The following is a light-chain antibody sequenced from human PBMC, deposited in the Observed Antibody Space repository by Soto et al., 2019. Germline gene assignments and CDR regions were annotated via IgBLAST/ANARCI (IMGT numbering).Light chain of an antibody. CDR2: DVS. Sequence: QSVLTQPASVSRSPGQSITISCTGTSSDVGRYNYVSWYQQHPGKAPKLMIYDVSNRPSGVSNRFSGSKSGNTASLTISGLQAEDEADYYCSSYTSSSTLVFGGGTQLTVL. V-gene: IGLV2-14*01. CDR1: SSDVGRYNY. CDR3: SSYTSSSTLV. J-gene: IGLJ2*01.